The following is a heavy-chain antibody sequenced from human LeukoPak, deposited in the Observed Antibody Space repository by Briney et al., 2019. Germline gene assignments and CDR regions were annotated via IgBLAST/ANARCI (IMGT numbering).Heavy chain of an antibody. CDR1: GYSLATFG. CDR2: ISPYSGNT. J-gene: IGHJ5*02. D-gene: IGHD4-17*01. V-gene: IGHV1-18*01. CDR3: ARDGVQGTTETYTWFDP. Sequence: ASVKVSCKASGYSLATFGLNWVRQAPGQGLEWMGWISPYSGNTNYAQKFQGRVTMTTDTSTNTAYMELRNLSSDDTAVYYCARDGVQGTTETYTWFDPWGQGTLVTVSS.